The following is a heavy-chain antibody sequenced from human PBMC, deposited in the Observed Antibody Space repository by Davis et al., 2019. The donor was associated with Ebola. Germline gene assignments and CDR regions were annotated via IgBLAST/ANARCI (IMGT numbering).Heavy chain of an antibody. Sequence: PGGSLRLSCAASGFTFSSYWMSWVRQAPGKGLEWVANIKQDGSEKYYVDSVKGRFTISRDNAKNSLYLQMNSLRAEDTAVYYCARDLRDYDFWSGPRSAMDVWGKGTTVTVSS. D-gene: IGHD3-3*01. CDR3: ARDLRDYDFWSGPRSAMDV. CDR1: GFTFSSYW. V-gene: IGHV3-7*03. J-gene: IGHJ6*03. CDR2: IKQDGSEK.